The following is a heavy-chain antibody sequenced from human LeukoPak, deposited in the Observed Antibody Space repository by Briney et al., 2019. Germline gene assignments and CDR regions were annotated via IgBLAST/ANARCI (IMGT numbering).Heavy chain of an antibody. CDR2: IYYSGST. J-gene: IGHJ5*02. CDR1: GGSISSYY. V-gene: IGHV4-59*01. CDR3: ARDRRARTYYYDSSGSGNWFDP. D-gene: IGHD3-22*01. Sequence: PSETLSLTCTVSGGSISSYYWSWIRQPPGKGLEWIGYIYYSGSTNYNPSLKSRVTISVDTSKNQFSLKLSSVTAADTAVYYCARDRRARTYYYDSSGSGNWFDPWGQGTLVTVSS.